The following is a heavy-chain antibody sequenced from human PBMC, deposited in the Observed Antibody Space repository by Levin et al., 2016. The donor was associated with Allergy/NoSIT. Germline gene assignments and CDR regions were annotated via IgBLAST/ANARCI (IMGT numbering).Heavy chain of an antibody. CDR1: GFTFSSYA. CDR3: AKAQDGSGSYTYYYGMDV. V-gene: IGHV3-23*01. J-gene: IGHJ6*02. Sequence: GESLKISCAASGFTFSSYAMNWVRQAPGKGLEWVSAVSGSGGSTYYADSVKGRFTISRDNSKNTLYLQMNSLRAEDTAVYYCAKAQDGSGSYTYYYGMDVWGQGTTVTVSS. CDR2: VSGSGGST. D-gene: IGHD3-10*01.